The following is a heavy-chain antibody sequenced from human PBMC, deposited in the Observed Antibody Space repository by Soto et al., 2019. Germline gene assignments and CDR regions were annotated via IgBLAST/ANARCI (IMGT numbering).Heavy chain of an antibody. CDR2: INHSGST. CDR3: ARGRLIGYQLLLWWFDP. CDR1: GGSISSYY. V-gene: IGHV4-34*01. D-gene: IGHD2-2*01. J-gene: IGHJ5*02. Sequence: SETLSLTCTVSGGSISSYYWSWIRQPPGKGLEWIEEINHSGSTNYNPSLKSRVTISVDTSKNQFSLKLSSVTAADTAVYYCARGRLIGYQLLLWWFDPWGQGTLVTVSS.